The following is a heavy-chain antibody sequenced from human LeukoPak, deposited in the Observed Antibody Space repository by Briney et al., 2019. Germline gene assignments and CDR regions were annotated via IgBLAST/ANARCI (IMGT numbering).Heavy chain of an antibody. CDR1: EFTFSSYA. D-gene: IGHD6-13*01. V-gene: IGHV3-23*01. CDR2: IRSNGAGT. J-gene: IGHJ4*02. Sequence: PGGSLRLFCAASEFTFSSYAMIWVRQAPGKGLEWVSSIRSNGAGTYYADSVKGRFTSTRDNSKNMLYLQMNSLRAEDTAIYYCAKVEGQQLTGYRLGHYFDYWGQGTLVTVSS. CDR3: AKVEGQQLTGYRLGHYFDY.